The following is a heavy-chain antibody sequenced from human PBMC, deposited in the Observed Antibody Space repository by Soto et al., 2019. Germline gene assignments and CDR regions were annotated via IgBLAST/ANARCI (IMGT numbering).Heavy chain of an antibody. CDR3: AKDLADCGGDCYPTDYYYYGMDV. J-gene: IGHJ6*02. D-gene: IGHD2-21*02. V-gene: IGHV3-30*18. CDR2: ISYDGSNK. CDR1: GFTSSSYG. Sequence: GGSLRLSCAASGFTSSSYGMHWVRPSPVKGLEWVAVISYDGSNKYYADSVKGRFTISRDNSKNTLYLQMNSLGAEDTAVYYCAKDLADCGGDCYPTDYYYYGMDVWGQGTTGTV.